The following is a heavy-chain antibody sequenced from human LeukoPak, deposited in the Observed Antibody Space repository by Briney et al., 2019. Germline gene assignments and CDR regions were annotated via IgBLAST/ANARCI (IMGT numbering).Heavy chain of an antibody. CDR3: ARDRAMVADWYFDL. D-gene: IGHD5-18*01. V-gene: IGHV4-59*01. CDR1: GVSISTYY. Sequence: SETLSLTCTVPGVSISTYYWTWIRQPPGKGLEWIGYIYYSGTTNYNPSLKSRATISVDTSKNQFSLKLSSVTAADTAVYYCARDRAMVADWYFDLRGRGTLVTVSS. CDR2: IYYSGTT. J-gene: IGHJ2*01.